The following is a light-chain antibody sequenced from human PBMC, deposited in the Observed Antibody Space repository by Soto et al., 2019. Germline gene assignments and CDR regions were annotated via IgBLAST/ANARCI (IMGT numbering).Light chain of an antibody. CDR1: SSDVGSYNL. J-gene: IGLJ2*01. CDR3: CSYAGSSPHVV. V-gene: IGLV2-23*01. CDR2: EGS. Sequence: HSALTQPASVSGSPGQSITISCTGTSSDVGSYNLVSWYQQHPGKAPKLMIYEGSKRPSGVSNRFSGSKSGNTASLTISGLQAEDEADYYCCSYAGSSPHVVFGGGTKVTVL.